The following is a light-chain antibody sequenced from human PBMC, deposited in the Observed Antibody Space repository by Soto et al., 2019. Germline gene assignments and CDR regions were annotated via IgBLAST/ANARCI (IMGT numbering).Light chain of an antibody. CDR3: CSLAGGNIFRV. CDR2: DVS. V-gene: IGLV2-11*01. CDR1: SSDVGGYNY. Sequence: QSALTQPRSVSGSPGQSVTISCTGTSSDVGGYNYVSWYQHHPGKAPKVIIFDVSSRPSGVPDRFSGSKSGNTAYLTISGLQAEDEADYYCCSLAGGNIFRVFGGGTKLTVL. J-gene: IGLJ2*01.